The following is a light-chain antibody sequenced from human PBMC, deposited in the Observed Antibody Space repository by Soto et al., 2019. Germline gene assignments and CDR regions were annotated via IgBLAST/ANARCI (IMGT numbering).Light chain of an antibody. J-gene: IGKJ1*01. CDR2: DAS. CDR1: QDITNY. Sequence: DIQMTQSPSSLSASVGDRVTITCQASQDITNYLNWYQQKPGKAPRLLLYDASSLETGVPSRFSGSGSGTKFTLTISSLQPDDFATYYCQHYNSYSEAFGQGTKVDIK. V-gene: IGKV1-33*01. CDR3: QHYNSYSEA.